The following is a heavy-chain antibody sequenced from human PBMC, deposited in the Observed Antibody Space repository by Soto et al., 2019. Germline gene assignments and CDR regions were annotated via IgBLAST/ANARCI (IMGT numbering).Heavy chain of an antibody. J-gene: IGHJ6*02. CDR3: AREVSEGHLTYNYKYYGMDV. Sequence: SETLSLTCTVSGGSISSSSYYWGWIRQPPGKGLEWIACIYYSGSTYYNPSLKSRATISVDKSKNLFSLKLTSMTAADTAVYYCAREVSEGHLTYNYKYYGMDVWGQGTSVTVSS. CDR1: GGSISSSSYY. D-gene: IGHD2-21*01. CDR2: IYYSGST. V-gene: IGHV4-39*07.